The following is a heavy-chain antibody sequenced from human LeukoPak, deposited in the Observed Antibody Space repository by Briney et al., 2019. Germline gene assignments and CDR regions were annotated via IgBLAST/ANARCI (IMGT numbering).Heavy chain of an antibody. CDR1: GFTFSSYG. V-gene: IGHV3-30*18. Sequence: HPGGSLRLSCAASGFTFSSYGMHWVRQAPGKGLEWVAVISYDGSNKYYADSVKGRFTISRDNSKNTLYLQMNSLRAEDTAVYYCAKGGSSSSIFDYWGQGTLVTVSS. D-gene: IGHD6-13*01. CDR2: ISYDGSNK. J-gene: IGHJ4*02. CDR3: AKGGSSSSIFDY.